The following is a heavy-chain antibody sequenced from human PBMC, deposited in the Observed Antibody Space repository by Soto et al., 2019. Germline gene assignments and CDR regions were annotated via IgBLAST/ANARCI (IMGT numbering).Heavy chain of an antibody. J-gene: IGHJ4*02. Sequence: QVQLQQWGAGLLKPSETLSLTCAVYGGSFSGYYWSWFRQPPGKGLEWIGEINHSGSTNYNPSLNSRVTISVDTSNNQFSLKLSSVTAADTAVYYCGRVERRSSRPDYWGQGTLVTVSS. CDR1: GGSFSGYY. D-gene: IGHD2-15*01. CDR3: GRVERRSSRPDY. CDR2: INHSGST. V-gene: IGHV4-34*01.